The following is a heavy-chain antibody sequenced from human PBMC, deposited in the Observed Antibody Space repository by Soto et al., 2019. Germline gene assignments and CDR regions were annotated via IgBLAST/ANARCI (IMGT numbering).Heavy chain of an antibody. D-gene: IGHD3-10*01. CDR2: ISYDGSNK. J-gene: IGHJ4*02. V-gene: IGHV3-30*18. CDR3: AKDPSRGSGSIDY. CDR1: GFTFSSYG. Sequence: GGSLRLSCAASGFTFSSYGMHWVRQAPGKGLEWVAVISYDGSNKYYADSVKGRFTISRDNSKNTLYLQMNSLRAEDTAVYYCAKDPSRGSGSIDYWGQGTLVTVSS.